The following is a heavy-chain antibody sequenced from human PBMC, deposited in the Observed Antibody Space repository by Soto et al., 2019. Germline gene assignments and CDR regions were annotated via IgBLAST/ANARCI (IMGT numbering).Heavy chain of an antibody. V-gene: IGHV1-3*01. Sequence: ASVKASCKASGYTFTSYLIHWVRQSPGQSLEWMGCINAANGNTKYSQKFQGRVTIMRNTSASTAYMELSSLRSEDTAVYYCARRVYYMDVWGKGTTVTVSS. CDR3: ARRVYYMDV. CDR1: GYTFTSYL. CDR2: INAANGNT. J-gene: IGHJ6*03.